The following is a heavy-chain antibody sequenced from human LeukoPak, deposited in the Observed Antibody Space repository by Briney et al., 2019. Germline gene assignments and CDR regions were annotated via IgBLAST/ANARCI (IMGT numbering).Heavy chain of an antibody. CDR2: VKSKTDGGTT. Sequence: GALRLSCAASGFTFSSYWMTWVRQAPGKGLEWVGRVKSKTDGGTTDYAAPVKGRFTISRDDSKNTLFLQMNSLKTEDTAVYFCTAGPFWGQGTLVTASS. CDR1: GFTFSSYW. V-gene: IGHV3-15*01. CDR3: TAGPF. J-gene: IGHJ4*02.